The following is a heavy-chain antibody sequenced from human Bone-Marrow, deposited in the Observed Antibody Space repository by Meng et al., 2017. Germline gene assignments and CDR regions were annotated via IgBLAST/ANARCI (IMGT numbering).Heavy chain of an antibody. CDR3: ARYSSSSLAFDF. Sequence: QLQLQGSGSGPLKPSQTLSLTCAVSGDSISSGGYSWSWIRQPPGKGLEWIGYIYHSGSTYFNPSLKSRVTVSVDRSKNQFSLNLSSVTAADTAVYYCARYSSSSLAFDFWGQGTLVTVSS. CDR1: GDSISSGGYS. CDR2: IYHSGST. V-gene: IGHV4-30-2*01. D-gene: IGHD6-6*01. J-gene: IGHJ4*02.